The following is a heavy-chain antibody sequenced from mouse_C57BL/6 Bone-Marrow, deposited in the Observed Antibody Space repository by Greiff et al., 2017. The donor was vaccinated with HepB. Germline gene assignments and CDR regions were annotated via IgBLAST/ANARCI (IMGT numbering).Heavy chain of an antibody. V-gene: IGHV2-2*01. CDR2: IWSGGST. D-gene: IGHD4-1*01. CDR3: ARANSPWFAY. Sequence: QVQLQQSGPGLVQPSQSLSITCTVSGFSLTSYGVHWVRQSPGKGLEWLGVIWSGGSTDYNAAFISRLSISKDNSKSQVFFKMNSLQADDTAIYYCARANSPWFAYWGQGTLVTVSA. J-gene: IGHJ3*01. CDR1: GFSLTSYG.